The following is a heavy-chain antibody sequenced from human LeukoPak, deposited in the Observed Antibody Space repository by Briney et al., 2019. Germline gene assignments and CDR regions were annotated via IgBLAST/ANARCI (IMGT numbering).Heavy chain of an antibody. CDR1: GITLSNYG. D-gene: IGHD6-13*01. CDR3: ARDPAYSAPFDY. CDR2: ISGSGGST. Sequence: GGSLRLSCAVSGITLSNYGMSWVRQAPGKGLEWVAGISGSGGSTNYADSVKGRFTISRDNAKNSLYLQMNSLRAEDTAVYYCARDPAYSAPFDYWGQGTLVTVSS. J-gene: IGHJ4*02. V-gene: IGHV3-23*01.